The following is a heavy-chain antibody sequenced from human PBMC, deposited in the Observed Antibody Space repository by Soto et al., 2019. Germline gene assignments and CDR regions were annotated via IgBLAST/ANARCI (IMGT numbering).Heavy chain of an antibody. CDR2: IYSGGST. CDR3: ARDPSFDTAKGYYYYGMDV. Sequence: EVQLVESGGGLVQPGGSLRLSCAASGFTVSSNYMSWVRQAPGKGLEWVSVIYSGGSTYYADYVKGRFTISRDNSKNTLYLKMNSLRAEDTAVYYCARDPSFDTAKGYYYYGMDVWGQGTAVTVSS. D-gene: IGHD5-18*01. V-gene: IGHV3-66*01. CDR1: GFTVSSNY. J-gene: IGHJ6*02.